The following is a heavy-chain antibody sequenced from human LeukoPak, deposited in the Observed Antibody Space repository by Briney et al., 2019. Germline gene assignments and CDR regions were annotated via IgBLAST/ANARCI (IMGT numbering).Heavy chain of an antibody. J-gene: IGHJ3*02. Sequence: KASETLSLTCTVSGGSISSYYWSWIRQPPGKGLEWIGNIYNSGGTNYNPSLKSRVTTSVDTSKNQFSLKLTSVTAADTAVYYCARENTMVRGAFDAFDIWDQGTMVTVSS. CDR2: IYNSGGT. CDR3: ARENTMVRGAFDAFDI. V-gene: IGHV4-59*01. D-gene: IGHD3-10*01. CDR1: GGSISSYY.